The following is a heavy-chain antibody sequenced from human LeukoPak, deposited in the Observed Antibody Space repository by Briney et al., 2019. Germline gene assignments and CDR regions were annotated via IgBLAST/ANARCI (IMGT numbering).Heavy chain of an antibody. CDR2: INNDGGTT. D-gene: IGHD6-6*01. Sequence: GGSLRLSCAASGFTFNSHWMHWVRQAPGKGLVWVSRINNDGGTTTYADSVRGRFTISRDNAKNTLFLQMNSLRAEDTAVYYCVRDRPHNWFDPWGQGTLVTVSS. J-gene: IGHJ5*02. CDR3: VRDRPHNWFDP. CDR1: GFTFNSHW. V-gene: IGHV3-74*01.